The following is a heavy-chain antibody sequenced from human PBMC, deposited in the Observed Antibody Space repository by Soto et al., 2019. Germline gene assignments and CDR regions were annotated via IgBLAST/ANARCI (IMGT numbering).Heavy chain of an antibody. V-gene: IGHV1-69*13. D-gene: IGHD6-6*01. J-gene: IGHJ5*02. CDR2: IIPIFGTA. Sequence: SVKVSCKASGGTFSSYAISWVRQAPGQGLEWMGGIIPIFGTANYAQKFQGRVTITADESTSTAYMELSSLRSEDTAVYYCGASGHSSSPFWGWFDPWGQGTLVTVSS. CDR3: GASGHSSSPFWGWFDP. CDR1: GGTFSSYA.